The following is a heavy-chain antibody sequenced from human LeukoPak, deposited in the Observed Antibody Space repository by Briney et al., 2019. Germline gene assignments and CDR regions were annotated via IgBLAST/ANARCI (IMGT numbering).Heavy chain of an antibody. CDR2: FDPEDGET. V-gene: IGHV1-24*01. D-gene: IGHD3-10*01. CDR1: GYTLTELS. J-gene: IGHJ6*02. Sequence: ASVKVSCKVSGYTLTELSMHWVRQAPGKGHEWMGGFDPEDGETIYAQKFQGRVTMTEDTSTDTAYMELSSLRSEDTAVYYCATVTGAYYYYGMDVWGQGTTVTVSS. CDR3: ATVTGAYYYYGMDV.